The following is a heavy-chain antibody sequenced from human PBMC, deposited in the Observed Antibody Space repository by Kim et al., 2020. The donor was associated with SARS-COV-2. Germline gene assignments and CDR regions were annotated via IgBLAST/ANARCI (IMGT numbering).Heavy chain of an antibody. D-gene: IGHD2-15*01. CDR1: GHTFTRDS. Sequence: ASVKVSCKTSGHTFTRDSIHWVRQAPGQRLEWMGGIDCGNGNTIYSQKFQGRVTFTTDTSASTAYMELSSRRSEDSAVYYCLGGYYFDYWGQGTLVTVPS. CDR2: IDCGNGNT. CDR3: LGGYYFDY. J-gene: IGHJ4*02. V-gene: IGHV1-3*01.